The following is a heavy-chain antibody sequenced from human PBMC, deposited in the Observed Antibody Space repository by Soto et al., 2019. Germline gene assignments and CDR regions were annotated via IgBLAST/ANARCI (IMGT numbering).Heavy chain of an antibody. CDR3: AKVKMTYAIRGLYLDL. CDR2: ISYDGSNA. J-gene: IGHJ4*02. D-gene: IGHD3-16*01. CDR1: EFTFSSFG. V-gene: IGHV3-30*19. Sequence: QGQLVESGGDVVQPGRSLRLSCAASEFTFSSFGMHWVRQAPGKGLEWVALISYDGSNAYYGDSVKGRFTISRDNHKNTLYLQMNTLRPEDSAVYYCAKVKMTYAIRGLYLDLWGQGTLVTVSS.